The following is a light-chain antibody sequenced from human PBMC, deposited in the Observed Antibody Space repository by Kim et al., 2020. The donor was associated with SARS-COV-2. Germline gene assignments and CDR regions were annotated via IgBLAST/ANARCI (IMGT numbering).Light chain of an antibody. Sequence: ASVGDRVTITGQASQGISNYLNWYQQKPGKPPKCLIANASNLKTGVPSRFSGSGSGTHFTFTISSLQPEDSATYYCQQFDKRPLTFGGGTKVDIK. V-gene: IGKV1-33*01. CDR3: QQFDKRPLT. CDR2: NAS. J-gene: IGKJ4*01. CDR1: QGISNY.